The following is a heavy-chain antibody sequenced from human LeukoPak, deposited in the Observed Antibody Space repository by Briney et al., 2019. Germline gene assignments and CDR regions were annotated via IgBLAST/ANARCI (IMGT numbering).Heavy chain of an antibody. J-gene: IGHJ4*02. CDR2: SYYSGDS. CDR1: GGSITNSRCY. D-gene: IGHD3-22*01. CDR3: VNSDSSGFYVDH. V-gene: IGHV4-39*07. Sequence: PSETLSLTCTVSGGSITNSRCYWGWIRQSPGKGLEWIGSSYYSGDSYYNPSLRSRVAISVDTSKNQFSMKLSSVTAADTAVYYCVNSDSSGFYVDHWGQGALVSVSS.